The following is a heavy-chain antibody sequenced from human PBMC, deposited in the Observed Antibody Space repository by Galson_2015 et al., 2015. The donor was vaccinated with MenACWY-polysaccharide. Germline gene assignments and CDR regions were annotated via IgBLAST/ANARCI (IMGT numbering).Heavy chain of an antibody. CDR1: GFTFSSYG. D-gene: IGHD5-18*01. Sequence: SLRLSCAASGFTFSSYGMHWVRQAPGKGLEWVAVISYDGSNKYYADSVKGRFTISRDNSKNTLYLQMNSLRAEDTAVYYCAKGGYSYGYEYWGQGTLVTVSS. CDR3: AKGGYSYGYEY. J-gene: IGHJ4*02. CDR2: ISYDGSNK. V-gene: IGHV3-30*18.